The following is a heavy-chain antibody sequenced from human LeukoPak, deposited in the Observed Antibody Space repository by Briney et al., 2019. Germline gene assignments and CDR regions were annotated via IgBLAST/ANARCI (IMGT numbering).Heavy chain of an antibody. CDR1: GGSISGGSYY. D-gene: IGHD2/OR15-2a*01. V-gene: IGHV4-61*01. Sequence: SETLSLTCTVSGGSISGGSYYWSWIRQPPGKGLEWIGYIYYSGSTKYNLSLKSRVTISVDTSKNQLSLKLSSVTAADSAVYYCARGEYGLFDYWGQGTLVTVSS. CDR3: ARGEYGLFDY. J-gene: IGHJ4*02. CDR2: IYYSGST.